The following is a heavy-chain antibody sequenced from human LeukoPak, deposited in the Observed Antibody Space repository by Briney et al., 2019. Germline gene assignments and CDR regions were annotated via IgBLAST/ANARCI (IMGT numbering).Heavy chain of an antibody. V-gene: IGHV3-21*01. CDR1: GFTFSSYS. CDR2: ISSSSSYI. Sequence: PGGSLRLSCAASGFTFSSYSMNWVRQAPGKGLEWVSSISSSSSYIYYADSVKGRFTISRDNAKNSLYLQMNSLSAEDTAVYYCAKQARRAYYYGSGTYAGSHYFDYWGQGTLVTVSS. CDR3: AKQARRAYYYGSGTYAGSHYFDY. J-gene: IGHJ4*02. D-gene: IGHD3-10*01.